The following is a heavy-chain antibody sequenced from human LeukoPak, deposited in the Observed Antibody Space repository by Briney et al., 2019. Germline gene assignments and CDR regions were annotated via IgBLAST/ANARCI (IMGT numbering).Heavy chain of an antibody. D-gene: IGHD6-13*01. CDR1: GGTFSSYA. CDR2: IIPIFGTA. J-gene: IGHJ6*03. V-gene: IGHV1-69*05. Sequence: VASVKVSCKASGGTFSSYAISWVRQAPGQGLEWMGRIIPIFGTANYAQKFQGRVTITTDESTSTAYMELSSLRSEDTAVYYCASAGYYYYYMDVRGKGTTVTVSS. CDR3: ASAGYYYYYMDV.